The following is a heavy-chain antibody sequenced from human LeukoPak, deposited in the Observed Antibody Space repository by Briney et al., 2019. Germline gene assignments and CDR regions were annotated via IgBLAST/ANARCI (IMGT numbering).Heavy chain of an antibody. CDR2: ISAYNGNT. J-gene: IGHJ5*02. CDR1: GYTFTSYG. V-gene: IGHV1-18*01. CDR3: ARDRSLGVVAATRIPWFDP. Sequence: GASVKVSCKASGYTFTSYGISWVRQAPGHGLEWMGCISAYNGNTNYAQKLQGRVTMTTDTSTSTAYMELRSLRSDDTAVYYCARDRSLGVVAATRIPWFDPWGQGTLVTVSS. D-gene: IGHD2-15*01.